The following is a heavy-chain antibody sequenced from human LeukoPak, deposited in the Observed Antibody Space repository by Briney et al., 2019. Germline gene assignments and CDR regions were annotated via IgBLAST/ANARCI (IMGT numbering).Heavy chain of an antibody. D-gene: IGHD1-26*01. Sequence: PGGSLRLSCAASGFTFSSYGMNWVRQAPGKGLEWVSSISSSSSYIYYADSVKGRFTISRDNAKNSLYLQMNSLRAEDTAVYYCARDNVGATNFDYWGQGTLVTVSS. CDR1: GFTFSSYG. CDR2: ISSSSSYI. J-gene: IGHJ4*02. CDR3: ARDNVGATNFDY. V-gene: IGHV3-21*01.